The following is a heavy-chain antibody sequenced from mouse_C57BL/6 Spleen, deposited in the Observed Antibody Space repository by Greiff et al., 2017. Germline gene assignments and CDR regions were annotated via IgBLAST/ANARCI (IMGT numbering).Heavy chain of an antibody. Sequence: VQLQQSGAELVKPGASVKMSCKASGYTFTTYPIEWMKQNPGKSLEWIGNFHPYNDDTKYNEKFKGKATLTVEKSSSTVYLELSRVTSDDSAVYYCARGVRQMDYYAMDYWGQGTSVTVSA. J-gene: IGHJ4*01. CDR3: ARGVRQMDYYAMDY. CDR2: FHPYNDDT. V-gene: IGHV1-47*01. D-gene: IGHD2-14*01. CDR1: GYTFTTYP.